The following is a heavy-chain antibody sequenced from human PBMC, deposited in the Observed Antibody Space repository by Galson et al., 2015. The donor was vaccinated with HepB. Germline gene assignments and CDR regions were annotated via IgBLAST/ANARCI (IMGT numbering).Heavy chain of an antibody. D-gene: IGHD3-9*01. CDR1: GYNFTNYW. CDR3: ARQPYYYDALTGYYRVTYYFDY. J-gene: IGHJ4*02. Sequence: VKKPGESLRISCKTSGYNFTNYWVSWVRQMPGKGPEWMGKIDPTDSYTNYSPSFQGHVTISTDKSVSTAYLQWNSLKASDTAIYYCARQPYYYDALTGYYRVTYYFDYWGPGALVTVSS. V-gene: IGHV5-10-1*01. CDR2: IDPTDSYT.